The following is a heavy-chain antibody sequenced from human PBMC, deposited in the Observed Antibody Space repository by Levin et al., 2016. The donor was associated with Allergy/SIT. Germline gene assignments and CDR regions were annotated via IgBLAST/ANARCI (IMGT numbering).Heavy chain of an antibody. Sequence: GESLKISCAASGFTFSSYAMSWVRQAPGKGLEWVSAISGSGGSTYYADSVKGRFTISRDNSKNTLYLQMNSLRAEDTAVYYCAKDLVRLGFHLGANFFGFWDYWGQGTLVTVSS. J-gene: IGHJ4*02. D-gene: IGHD3-16*01. V-gene: IGHV3-23*01. CDR3: AKDLVRLGFHLGANFFGFWDY. CDR1: GFTFSSYA. CDR2: ISGSGGST.